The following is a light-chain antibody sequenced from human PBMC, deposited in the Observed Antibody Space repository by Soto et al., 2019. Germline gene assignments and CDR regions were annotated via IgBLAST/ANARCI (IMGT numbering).Light chain of an antibody. CDR2: DVS. Sequence: QSALTQPASVSGSPGQSIAISCTGISSDVGAYNSVSWYQQYPGKAPRLMIHDVSNRPSGVSDRSFGSKSGNTASLTISGLQAEDEADYYCSSYSSSNSYVFGSGTKVTVL. V-gene: IGLV2-14*01. CDR3: SSYSSSNSYV. J-gene: IGLJ1*01. CDR1: SSDVGAYNS.